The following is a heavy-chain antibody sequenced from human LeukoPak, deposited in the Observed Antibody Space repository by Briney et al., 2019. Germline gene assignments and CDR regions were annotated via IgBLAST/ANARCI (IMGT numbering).Heavy chain of an antibody. CDR2: IIPIFGTA. V-gene: IGHV1-69*05. Sequence: SVKVSCKASGGTFSSYAISWVRQAPGQGLEWMGGIIPIFGTANYAQKFQGRVTITTDESTSTTYMELSSLRSEDPAVYYCARGASEWGAGAFDIWGQGTMVTVSS. D-gene: IGHD3-16*01. J-gene: IGHJ3*02. CDR3: ARGASEWGAGAFDI. CDR1: GGTFSSYA.